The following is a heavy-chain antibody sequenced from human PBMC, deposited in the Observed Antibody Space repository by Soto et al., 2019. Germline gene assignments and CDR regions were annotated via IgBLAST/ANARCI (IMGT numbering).Heavy chain of an antibody. CDR2: IYSDGTST. D-gene: IGHD3-10*01. Sequence: EVQLVESGGGLVQPGESLRLSCAASGFTFDYYWMHWVRQAPGKGLVWVSRIYSDGTSTTYADSVKGRFTISRDNAKNTVSLQMNSLRAYDTAVYYCASGDRGAFDLWGQGTVVTVSS. V-gene: IGHV3-74*02. J-gene: IGHJ3*01. CDR1: GFTFDYYW. CDR3: ASGDRGAFDL.